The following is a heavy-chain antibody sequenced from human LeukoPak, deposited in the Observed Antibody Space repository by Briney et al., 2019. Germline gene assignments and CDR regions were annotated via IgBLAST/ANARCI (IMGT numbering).Heavy chain of an antibody. CDR2: MNPNSGNT. CDR1: GYTFTSYD. V-gene: IGHV1-8*01. Sequence: ASVKVSCKASGYTFTSYDINWVRQATGQGLEWMGWMNPNSGNTGYAQKFQGRVTMTRNTSISTAYMELNSLRAEDTAVYYCARSPTYYYGMDVWGQGTTVTVSS. J-gene: IGHJ6*02. CDR3: ARSPTYYYGMDV.